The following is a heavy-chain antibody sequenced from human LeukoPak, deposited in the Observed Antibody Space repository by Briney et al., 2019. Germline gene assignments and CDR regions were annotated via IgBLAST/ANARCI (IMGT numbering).Heavy chain of an antibody. D-gene: IGHD6-19*01. CDR1: GFSFRSYE. CDR2: ISSSGNRI. J-gene: IGHJ3*02. V-gene: IGHV3-48*03. Sequence: PGGSLRLSCAASGFSFRSYEMNWVRQAPGKGLEWVSYISSSGNRIYYADSLKGRFTISRDNAKNSLYLQMNSLRAEDTAVYYCAPSVAGTGAFDIRGQGTMVTVSS. CDR3: APSVAGTGAFDI.